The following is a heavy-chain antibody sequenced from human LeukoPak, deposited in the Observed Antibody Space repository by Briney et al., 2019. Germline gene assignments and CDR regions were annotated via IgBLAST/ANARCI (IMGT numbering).Heavy chain of an antibody. V-gene: IGHV3-20*04. CDR1: GFKFDDYG. J-gene: IGHJ5*02. CDR2: INWNGAWT. Sequence: GGSPRLSCAASGFKFDDYGMSWVRQAPGKGLEWVCDINWNGAWTGYADSVKGRFTISRDNAKNSLYLQMNSLRAEDTALYYCAGYYYDSSRGFDLWGQGTLDTVSA. CDR3: AGYYYDSSRGFDL. D-gene: IGHD3-22*01.